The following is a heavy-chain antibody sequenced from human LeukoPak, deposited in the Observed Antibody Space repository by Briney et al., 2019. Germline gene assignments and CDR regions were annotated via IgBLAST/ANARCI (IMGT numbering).Heavy chain of an antibody. D-gene: IGHD2-2*01. Sequence: GGSLRLSCAASGFSVGSNYMTWVRQAPGKGLEWVAVISYDGRNIHYPDSVKGRFTISRDISTDTLWLQMDSLRTEDTAVYYCAKGPLRGTAAAIDYWGQGTLVTVSS. CDR2: ISYDGRNI. V-gene: IGHV3-30*18. CDR1: GFSVGSNY. J-gene: IGHJ4*02. CDR3: AKGPLRGTAAAIDY.